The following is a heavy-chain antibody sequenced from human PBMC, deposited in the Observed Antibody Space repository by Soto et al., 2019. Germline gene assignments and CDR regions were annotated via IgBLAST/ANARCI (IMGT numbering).Heavy chain of an antibody. V-gene: IGHV1-18*04. CDR3: ARYYDSGGYYRTNWFDP. CDR1: RYIFSNYG. J-gene: IGHJ5*02. CDR2: ISAYNGKT. D-gene: IGHD3-22*01. Sequence: ASVKVSWKASRYIFSNYGISWVRQAPGQGLEWMGWISAYNGKTNYAQKLQGRVTMTTDTSTSTAYMELRSLRSDDTAVYYCARYYDSGGYYRTNWFDPWGQGTLVTVSS.